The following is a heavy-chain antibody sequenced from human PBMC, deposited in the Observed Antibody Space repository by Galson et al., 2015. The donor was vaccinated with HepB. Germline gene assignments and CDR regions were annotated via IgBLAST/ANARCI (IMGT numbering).Heavy chain of an antibody. CDR3: ARVGGKLGYYSGDSCPNWFDP. Sequence: SVKVSCKASGGTFSSYAINWVRQAPGQGLEWMGGIIPIFGTANYAQKFQGRVTITADESTSTAYMDLGSLRFEDTAVYYCARVGGKLGYYSGDSCPNWFDPWGQGTLVTVSS. J-gene: IGHJ5*02. D-gene: IGHD2-15*01. V-gene: IGHV1-69*13. CDR2: IIPIFGTA. CDR1: GGTFSSYA.